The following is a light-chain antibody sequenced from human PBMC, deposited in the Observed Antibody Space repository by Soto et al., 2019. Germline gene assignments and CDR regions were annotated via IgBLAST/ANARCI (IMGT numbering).Light chain of an antibody. Sequence: GDRVSATCRTSQGIRHDLGWSHEKPRKAPKRLIYATSSSQTVVPSAFSGSGSGTEITLTVGSLQPEDFPSYCCLYHYPFPPWTVGHGTKVEVK. J-gene: IGKJ1*01. CDR1: QGIRHD. CDR3: LYHYPFPPWT. CDR2: ATS. V-gene: IGKV1-17*01.